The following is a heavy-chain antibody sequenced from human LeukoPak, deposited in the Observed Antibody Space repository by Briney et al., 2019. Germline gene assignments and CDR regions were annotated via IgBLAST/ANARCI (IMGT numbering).Heavy chain of an antibody. Sequence: ASVKVSCKASGYTFTSYGISWVRQAPGQGLEGMGWISAYNGKTNSAHQLKGRPTMPPATSTSTAYMELRSLGSDDTAVYYCARDNVRWQHRPAFDIWGQGTMVTVSS. D-gene: IGHD4-23*01. CDR2: ISAYNGKT. J-gene: IGHJ3*02. CDR3: ARDNVRWQHRPAFDI. V-gene: IGHV1-18*01. CDR1: GYTFTSYG.